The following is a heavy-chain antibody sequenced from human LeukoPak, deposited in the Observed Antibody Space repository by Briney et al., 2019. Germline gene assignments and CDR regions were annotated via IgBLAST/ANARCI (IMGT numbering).Heavy chain of an antibody. CDR3: ANHRPTETYYYDSSGYYPN. CDR1: GYTFTSYA. D-gene: IGHD3-22*01. Sequence: ASVKVSCKASGYTFTSYAISWVRQAPGQGLEWMGRIIPILGIANYAQKFQGRVTITADKSTSTAYMELSSLRSEDTAVYYCANHRPTETYYYDSSGYYPNWGQGTLVTVSS. CDR2: IIPILGIA. V-gene: IGHV1-69*04. J-gene: IGHJ4*02.